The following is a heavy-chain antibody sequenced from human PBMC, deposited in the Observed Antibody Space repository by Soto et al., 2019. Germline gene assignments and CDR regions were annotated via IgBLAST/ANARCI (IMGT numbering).Heavy chain of an antibody. V-gene: IGHV3-7*01. Sequence: GGSLRLSCAASGFTFSSYWMSWVRQAPGKGLEWVANIKQDGSEKYYVDSVKGRFTISRDNAKNSLYLQMNSLRAEDTAVYYCARSRITIFGVVTRIGVSDYWGQGTLVTVSS. D-gene: IGHD3-3*01. CDR2: IKQDGSEK. CDR1: GFTFSSYW. CDR3: ARSRITIFGVVTRIGVSDY. J-gene: IGHJ4*02.